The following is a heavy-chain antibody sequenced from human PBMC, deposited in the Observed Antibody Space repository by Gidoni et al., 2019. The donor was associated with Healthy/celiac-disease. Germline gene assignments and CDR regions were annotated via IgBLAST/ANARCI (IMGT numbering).Heavy chain of an antibody. V-gene: IGHV3-30*01. Sequence: QVQLVESGGGVVQPGRSLRLSCAASGFTFSSYAMHWVRQAPGKGLEWVAVISYDGSNKYYADSVKGRFTISRDNSKNTLYLQMNSLRAEDTAVYYCARGGGRELLPPPGYWGQGTLVTVSS. CDR1: GFTFSSYA. CDR2: ISYDGSNK. J-gene: IGHJ4*02. D-gene: IGHD1-26*01. CDR3: ARGGGRELLPPPGY.